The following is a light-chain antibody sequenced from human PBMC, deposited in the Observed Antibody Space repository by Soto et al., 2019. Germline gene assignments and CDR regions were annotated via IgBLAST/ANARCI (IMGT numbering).Light chain of an antibody. J-gene: IGKJ1*01. CDR3: QQYGSSPRT. CDR1: QSVNSN. CDR2: GAS. Sequence: ETVMTQSPATRSVPPGERATLSCRASQSVNSNLAWYQQKLGQAPRVLIYGASTRATGIPDRLSGSGSGTDLNLTISRLEPEDFAVYYCQQYGSSPRTCGQGTKVDIK. V-gene: IGKV3-20*01.